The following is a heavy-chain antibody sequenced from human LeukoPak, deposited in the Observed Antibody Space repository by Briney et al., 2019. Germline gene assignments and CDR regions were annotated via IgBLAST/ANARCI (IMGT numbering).Heavy chain of an antibody. D-gene: IGHD3-22*01. CDR3: ATGLDYYDSSGIDY. CDR2: INPNSGGT. Sequence: ASVKVSCKASGYTFTGYYMHWVRQAPGQGLEWMGRINPNSGGTIYAQKFQGRVTMTEDTSTDTAYMELSSLRSEDTAVYYCATGLDYYDSSGIDYWGQGTLVTVSS. V-gene: IGHV1-2*06. CDR1: GYTFTGYY. J-gene: IGHJ4*02.